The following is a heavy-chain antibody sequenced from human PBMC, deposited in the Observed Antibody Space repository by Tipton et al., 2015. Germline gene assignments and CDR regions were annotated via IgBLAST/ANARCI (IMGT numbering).Heavy chain of an antibody. V-gene: IGHV4-39*01. CDR3: ACHDYDLLTRDYQTVDY. J-gene: IGHJ4*02. CDR1: GGSISRSNYY. CDR2: LSYSGKT. D-gene: IGHD3-9*01. Sequence: TLSLTYNVFGGSISRSNYYWGWIRQPPGKGLEWIGSLSYSGKTDYNPPLRSRVTISVDTSKNQFSLKLSSVTAADTAVYYCACHDYDLLTRDYQTVDYWGQGTRVTVSS.